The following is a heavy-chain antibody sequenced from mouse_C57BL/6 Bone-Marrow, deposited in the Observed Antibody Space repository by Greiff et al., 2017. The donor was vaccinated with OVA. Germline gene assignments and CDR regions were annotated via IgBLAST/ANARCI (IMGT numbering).Heavy chain of an antibody. J-gene: IGHJ4*01. CDR1: GYTFTDYY. CDR2: IYPGSGNT. CDR3: ATADNYGSCYDAMEY. Sequence: QVQLKESGAELVRPGASVKLSCKASGYTFTDYYINWVKQRPGQGLEWIARIYPGSGNTYYNEKFKGKATLTADKSSSTTYMQIRSLTSEDSAVYFFATADNYGSCYDAMEYWGQGTAVTVSS. V-gene: IGHV1-76*01. D-gene: IGHD1-1*01.